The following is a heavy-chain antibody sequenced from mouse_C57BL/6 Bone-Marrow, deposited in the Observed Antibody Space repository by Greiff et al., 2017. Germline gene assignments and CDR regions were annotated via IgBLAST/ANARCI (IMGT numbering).Heavy chain of an antibody. CDR3: TNHYKDY. Sequence: EVQLQQSGAELVRPGASVKLSCTASGFNIKDDYMHWVKQRPEQGLEWIGWIDPENGDTEYASKFQGKATITADTSSNTAYLQLSSLTSEDTAVYYCTNHYKDYWGQGTTLTVSS. V-gene: IGHV14-4*01. J-gene: IGHJ2*01. D-gene: IGHD2-12*01. CDR2: IDPENGDT. CDR1: GFNIKDDY.